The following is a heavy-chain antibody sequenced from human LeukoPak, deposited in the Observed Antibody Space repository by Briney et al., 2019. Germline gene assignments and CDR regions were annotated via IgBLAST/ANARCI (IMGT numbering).Heavy chain of an antibody. CDR3: AKDRGVTGTTPLYDY. CDR2: ISWNSGSI. CDR1: GFTFSSYW. Sequence: GGSLRLSCAASGFTFSSYWMSWVRQAPGKGLEWVSGISWNSGSIGYADSVKGRFTISRDNAKNSLYLQMNSLRAEDTALYYCAKDRGVTGTTPLYDYWGQGTLVTVSS. V-gene: IGHV3-9*01. J-gene: IGHJ4*02. D-gene: IGHD1-20*01.